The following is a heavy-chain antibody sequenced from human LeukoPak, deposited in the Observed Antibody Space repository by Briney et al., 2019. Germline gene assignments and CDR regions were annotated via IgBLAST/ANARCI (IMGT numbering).Heavy chain of an antibody. J-gene: IGHJ4*02. V-gene: IGHV4-39*07. CDR3: ARQIYSYGSPFDY. D-gene: IGHD5-18*01. Sequence: SETLSLTCTVSGGSISSSSYYWGWIRQPPGKGLEWIGSIYYSGSTYYNPSLKSRVTISVDTSKNQFSLKLSSVTAADTAVYYCARQIYSYGSPFDYWGQGTLVTVSS. CDR1: GGSISSSSYY. CDR2: IYYSGST.